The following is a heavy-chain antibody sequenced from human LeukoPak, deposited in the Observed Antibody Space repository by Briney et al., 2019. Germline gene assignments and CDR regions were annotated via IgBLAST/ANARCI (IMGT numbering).Heavy chain of an antibody. Sequence: PGGSLRLSCAASGFTFDDYAMHWVRQAPGKGLEWVSGISWNSGSIGYADSVKGRFTISRDNAKNSLYLQMNSLRAEDTALYYCAKDIGPPGLYIAAAGTGFDYWGQGTLVTVSS. CDR1: GFTFDDYA. V-gene: IGHV3-9*01. CDR2: ISWNSGSI. J-gene: IGHJ4*02. CDR3: AKDIGPPGLYIAAAGTGFDY. D-gene: IGHD6-13*01.